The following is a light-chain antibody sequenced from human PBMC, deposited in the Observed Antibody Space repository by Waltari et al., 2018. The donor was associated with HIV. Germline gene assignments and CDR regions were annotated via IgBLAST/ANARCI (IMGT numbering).Light chain of an antibody. J-gene: IGLJ2*01. CDR3: YSTNIRGNHRL. V-gene: IGLV3-10*01. CDR1: ALPKEY. CDR2: EDT. Sequence: SYELTQAPSVSVSPGQTARITCSGDALPKEYAYWYQQKSGQATVLVLYEDTKRPSGIPERFSGSSSGTMATWTISGAQVEDEADYYCYSTNIRGNHRLFGGGTKLTVL.